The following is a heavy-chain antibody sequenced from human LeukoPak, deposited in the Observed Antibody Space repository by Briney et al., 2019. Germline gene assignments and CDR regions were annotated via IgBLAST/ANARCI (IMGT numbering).Heavy chain of an antibody. J-gene: IGHJ6*02. CDR1: GGSISSYY. CDR2: IYYSGST. V-gene: IGHV4-59*08. CDR3: ARRAYYYYGMDV. Sequence: SETLSLTCSVSGGSISSYYWSWIRQPPGKGLEWIGYIYYSGSTNYNPSLKSRVTISVDTSKNQFSLKLSSVTAADTAVYYCARRAYYYYGMDVWGQGTTVTVSS.